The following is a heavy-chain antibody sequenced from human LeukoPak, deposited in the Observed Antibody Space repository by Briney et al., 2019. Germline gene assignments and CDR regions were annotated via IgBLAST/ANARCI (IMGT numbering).Heavy chain of an antibody. CDR1: GFTFSNYW. Sequence: GGSLRLSCAASGFTFSNYWMHWVRQAPGKGLEWVANIQQDGSDKYYVDSVKGRFTISRDNSKNTVYLQMNILRAEETAVYYCTKDDRWIQFNDWGQGTLVTVSS. V-gene: IGHV3-7*03. D-gene: IGHD5-24*01. CDR3: TKDDRWIQFND. J-gene: IGHJ4*02. CDR2: IQQDGSDK.